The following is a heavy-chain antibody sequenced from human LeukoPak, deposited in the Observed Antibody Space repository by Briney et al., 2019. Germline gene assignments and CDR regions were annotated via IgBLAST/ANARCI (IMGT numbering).Heavy chain of an antibody. CDR2: ISWNSGNI. J-gene: IGHJ4*02. CDR3: ARDLIRGGSGSCLNY. CDR1: GFTFDDYA. Sequence: GRSLRLSCAASGFTFDDYAMHWVRQAPGKGLEWVSGISWNSGNIGYADSVKGRFTISRDNAKKFLYLQMNSLRGDDTALYYCARDLIRGGSGSCLNYWGQGTLVTVSS. V-gene: IGHV3-9*01. D-gene: IGHD3-10*01.